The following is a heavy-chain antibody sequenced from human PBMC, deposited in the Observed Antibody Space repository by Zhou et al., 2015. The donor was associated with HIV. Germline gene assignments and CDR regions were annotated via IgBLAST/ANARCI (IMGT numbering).Heavy chain of an antibody. D-gene: IGHD7-27*01. Sequence: QVQLVQSGAEVKKPGASVKVSCKASGYTFSSYGISWVRQVPGQGLEWMGWISAYNGNTNYAQKVHDRVTMTTDTSTTTAYMELRSLRFDDTAIYYCAREGWGSWYFDLWGRGTLVSVSS. CDR1: GYTFSSYG. CDR2: ISAYNGNT. J-gene: IGHJ2*01. CDR3: AREGWGSWYFDL. V-gene: IGHV1-18*01.